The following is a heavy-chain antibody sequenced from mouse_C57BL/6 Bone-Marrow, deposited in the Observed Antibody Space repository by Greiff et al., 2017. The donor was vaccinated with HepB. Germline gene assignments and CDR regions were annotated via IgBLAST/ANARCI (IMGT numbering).Heavy chain of an antibody. CDR2: IDPENGDT. J-gene: IGHJ4*01. V-gene: IGHV14-4*01. D-gene: IGHD1-1*01. Sequence: VQLKQSGAELVRPGASVKLSCTASGFNIKDDYMHWVKQRPEQGLEWIGWIDPENGDTEYASKFQGKATITADTSSNTAYLQLSSLTSEDTAVYYCTTYFITTVVAGAMDYWGQGTSVTVSS. CDR3: TTYFITTVVAGAMDY. CDR1: GFNIKDDY.